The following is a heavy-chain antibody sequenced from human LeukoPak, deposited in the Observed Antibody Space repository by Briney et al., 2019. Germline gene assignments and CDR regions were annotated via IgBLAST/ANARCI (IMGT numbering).Heavy chain of an antibody. D-gene: IGHD6-6*01. V-gene: IGHV3-74*01. CDR1: GFTFSTYW. Sequence: GGSLRLSCAASGFTFSTYWMHWVRQAPGKGLVWVSRINGDESATNYADSVKGRFTIFRDNAKNTLFLHMNSLRAEDMAVYYCARQSSSSFDSWGQGTLVTVSS. CDR3: ARQSSSSFDS. J-gene: IGHJ4*02. CDR2: INGDESAT.